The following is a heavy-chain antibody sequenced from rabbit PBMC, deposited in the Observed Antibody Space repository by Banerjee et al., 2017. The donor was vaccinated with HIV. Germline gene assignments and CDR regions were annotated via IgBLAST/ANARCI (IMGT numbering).Heavy chain of an antibody. J-gene: IGHJ3*01. D-gene: IGHD4-2*01. CDR3: ASHADRSWWFTRLDL. CDR1: GFSFSNKYV. V-gene: IGHV1S40*01. Sequence: QSLEESGGDLVKPEGSLTLTCTASGFSFSNKYVMCWVRQAPGKGLEWIACINTSSGNTVYATWAKGRFTISRTSSTTVALQMTSLTAADTATYFCASHADRSWWFTRLDLWGPGTLVTVS. CDR2: INTSSGNT.